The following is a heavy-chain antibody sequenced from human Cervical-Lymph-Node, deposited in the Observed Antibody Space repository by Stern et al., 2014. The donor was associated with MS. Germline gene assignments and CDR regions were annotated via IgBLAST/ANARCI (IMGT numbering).Heavy chain of an antibody. CDR2: ISWNSGSM. D-gene: IGHD6-19*01. CDR1: RFNFDDYT. CDR3: AKDISSGRWEAQYYYGMDV. V-gene: IGHV3-9*01. Sequence: EVQLVESGGGLVQPGRSLRLSCAGSRFNFDDYTMHWVRQAPGRGLEWVSRISWNSGSMEYADSVKGLFTISRDNAKNSLYLQMDSLRVEDTAIYYCAKDISSGRWEAQYYYGMDVWGQGTTVTVSS. J-gene: IGHJ6*02.